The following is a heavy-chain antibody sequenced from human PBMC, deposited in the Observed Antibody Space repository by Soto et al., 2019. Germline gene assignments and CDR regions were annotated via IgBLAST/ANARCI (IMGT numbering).Heavy chain of an antibody. D-gene: IGHD3-10*01. Sequence: PSETLSLTCAVYGGSFSGYYWSWIRQPPGKGLEWIGEINHSGSTNYNPSLKSRVTISVDTSKNQFSLKLSSVTAADTAVYYCARVMIMVREYYFEYRGQGTLVTVSS. V-gene: IGHV4-34*01. CDR3: ARVMIMVREYYFEY. CDR2: INHSGST. J-gene: IGHJ4*02. CDR1: GGSFSGYY.